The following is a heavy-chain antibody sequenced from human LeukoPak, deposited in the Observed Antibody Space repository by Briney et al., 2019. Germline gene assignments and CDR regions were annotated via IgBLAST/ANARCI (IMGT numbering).Heavy chain of an antibody. CDR3: ASYCSSTNCHPSFDY. J-gene: IGHJ4*02. CDR2: ISSSSSYI. V-gene: IGHV3-21*01. Sequence: GGSLRLSCAASGFTFSSYSMNWVRQAPGKGLEWVSSISSSSSYIYYADSVKGRFTISRDNAKNSLYLQMNSLRAEDTAVYYCASYCSSTNCHPSFDYWGQGTLVTVSS. CDR1: GFTFSSYS. D-gene: IGHD2-2*01.